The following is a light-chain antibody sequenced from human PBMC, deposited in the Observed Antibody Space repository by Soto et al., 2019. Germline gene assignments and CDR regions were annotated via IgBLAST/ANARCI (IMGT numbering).Light chain of an antibody. CDR1: SSDVGGYNY. CDR2: DVS. J-gene: IGLJ2*01. V-gene: IGLV2-14*01. CDR3: SSYTGSSTLV. Sequence: QSALTQPASVSGSPGQSITISCTGTSSDVGGYNYVFWYQQYPGKAPKLMIYDVSNRPSGVSNRFSGSKSGNTASLTISGLQAEDEADYYCSSYTGSSTLVFGGGTKVTVL.